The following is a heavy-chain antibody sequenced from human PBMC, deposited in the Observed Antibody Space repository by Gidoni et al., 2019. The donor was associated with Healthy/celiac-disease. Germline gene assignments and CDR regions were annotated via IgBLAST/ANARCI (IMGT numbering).Heavy chain of an antibody. CDR3: VKELYSGSSQGDLSLDAFDI. Sequence: EVQLVESGGGLVQPGGSLRLSCSASVFTFSSYAMHWGRQAPGKGLEYVSAISSNGGSTYYADSVKGRFTIARDNSKNTLYLQMSSLRAEDTAVYYCVKELYSGSSQGDLSLDAFDIWGQGTMVTVSS. J-gene: IGHJ3*02. V-gene: IGHV3-64D*06. CDR2: ISSNGGST. CDR1: VFTFSSYA. D-gene: IGHD1-26*01.